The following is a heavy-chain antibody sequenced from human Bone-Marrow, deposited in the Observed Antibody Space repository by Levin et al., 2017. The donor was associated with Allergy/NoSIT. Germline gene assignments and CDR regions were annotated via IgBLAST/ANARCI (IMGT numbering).Heavy chain of an antibody. CDR3: ARDYNWNSDLRLDY. D-gene: IGHD1-7*01. V-gene: IGHV1-18*01. CDR1: GYTFTSYG. CDR2: ISAYNGNT. J-gene: IGHJ4*02. Sequence: GESLKISCKASGYTFTSYGISWVRQAPGQGLEWMGWISAYNGNTNYAQKLQGRVTMTTDTSTSTAYMELRSLRSDDTAVYYCARDYNWNSDLRLDYWGQGTLVTVSS.